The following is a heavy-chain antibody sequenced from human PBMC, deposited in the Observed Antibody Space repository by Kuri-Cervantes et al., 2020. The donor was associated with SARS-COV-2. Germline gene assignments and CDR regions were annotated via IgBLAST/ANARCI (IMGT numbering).Heavy chain of an antibody. CDR3: ARNLYDSSGTVFYFDY. Sequence: GGSLRLSCAASHFTFLDYAIHWVRQAPGKGLEWVAVISYDGSNKYYADSVKGRFTISRDNSKNTLYLQMGSLRAEDMAVYYCARNLYDSSGTVFYFDYWGQGTLVTVSS. J-gene: IGHJ4*02. CDR1: HFTFLDYA. D-gene: IGHD3-22*01. V-gene: IGHV3-30*14. CDR2: ISYDGSNK.